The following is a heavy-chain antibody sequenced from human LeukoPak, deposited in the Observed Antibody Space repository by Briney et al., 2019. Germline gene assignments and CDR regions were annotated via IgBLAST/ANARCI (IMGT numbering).Heavy chain of an antibody. Sequence: ASVKVSCKASGGTFSSYAINWVRQATGQGLEWMGWMNPNSGNTGYAQKFQGRVTMTRNTSISTAYMELSSLRSEDTAVYYCARGASTVVTPGRNWFDPWGQGTLVTVSS. D-gene: IGHD4-23*01. CDR3: ARGASTVVTPGRNWFDP. J-gene: IGHJ5*02. CDR2: MNPNSGNT. CDR1: GGTFSSYA. V-gene: IGHV1-8*02.